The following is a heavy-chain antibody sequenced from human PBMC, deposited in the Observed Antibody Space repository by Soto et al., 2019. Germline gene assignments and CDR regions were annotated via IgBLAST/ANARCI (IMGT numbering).Heavy chain of an antibody. CDR1: GYTFTGYY. CDR2: MNPNSGNT. V-gene: IGHV1-8*02. CDR3: AREGLELQYYYYGMDV. Sequence: ASVKVSCKASGYTFTGYYMHWVRQAPGQGLEWMGWMNPNSGNTGYAQKFQGRVTMTRNTSISTAYMELSSLRSEDTAVYYCAREGLELQYYYYGMDVWGQGTTVTVSS. J-gene: IGHJ6*02. D-gene: IGHD1-7*01.